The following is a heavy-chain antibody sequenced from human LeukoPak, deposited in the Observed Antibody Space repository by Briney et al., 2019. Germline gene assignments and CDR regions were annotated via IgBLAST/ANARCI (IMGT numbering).Heavy chain of an antibody. CDR2: VYYSGST. D-gene: IGHD5-12*01. V-gene: IGHV4-59*01. CDR1: GGSISSDY. Sequence: TSETLSLTWTVSGGSISSDYGGWIRQPPGKGREWVGYVYYSGSTSYNPSLKSRVTISVDTSKNQFSLKLSSVTAADTAVYYCARHVGYAYDAFDIWGQGTMVTVSS. J-gene: IGHJ3*02. CDR3: ARHVGYAYDAFDI.